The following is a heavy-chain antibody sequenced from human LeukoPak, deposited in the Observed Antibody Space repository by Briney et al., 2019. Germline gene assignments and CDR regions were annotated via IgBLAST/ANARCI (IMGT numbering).Heavy chain of an antibody. J-gene: IGHJ4*02. CDR3: ANHRSGIVLGVLEN. Sequence: GGSLRLSCAASGSTFSSQAMTWVRQAPGKGLEWVSSISRDAANTYYADSVKARFTISRDNSKNTLYLVMNGLRAEDTPLYFCANHRSGIVLGVLENWGQGALVTVSA. V-gene: IGHV3-23*01. D-gene: IGHD3-16*02. CDR1: GSTFSSQA. CDR2: ISRDAANT.